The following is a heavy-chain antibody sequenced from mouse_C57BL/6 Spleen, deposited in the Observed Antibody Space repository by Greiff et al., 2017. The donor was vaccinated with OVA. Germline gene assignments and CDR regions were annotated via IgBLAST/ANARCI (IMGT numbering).Heavy chain of an antibody. CDR3: ARSRITPRGFGY. V-gene: IGHV1-54*01. CDR2: INPGSGGT. CDR1: GYAFTNYL. D-gene: IGHD1-1*01. J-gene: IGHJ2*01. Sequence: QVQLKQSGAELVRPGTSVKVSCKASGYAFTNYLIEWVKQRPGQGLEWIGVINPGSGGTNYNEKFKGKATLTADKSSSTAYMQLSSLTSEDSAVYFCARSRITPRGFGYWGQGTTLTVSS.